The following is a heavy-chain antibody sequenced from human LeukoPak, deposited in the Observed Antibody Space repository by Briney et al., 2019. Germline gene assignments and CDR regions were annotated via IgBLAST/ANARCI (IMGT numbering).Heavy chain of an antibody. V-gene: IGHV3-23*01. CDR1: GFTFSSYS. CDR2: ISVDSRST. CDR3: ARVHDTTGYYHYFDS. J-gene: IGHJ4*02. Sequence: PGGSLRLSCAASGFTFSSYSMNWVRQAPGRGLEYVSAISVDSRSTHYADSVKGRFTISRDNSKNTLYLQMNNPRVEDTAIYYCARVHDTTGYYHYFDSWGQGTLVTVSS. D-gene: IGHD3-9*01.